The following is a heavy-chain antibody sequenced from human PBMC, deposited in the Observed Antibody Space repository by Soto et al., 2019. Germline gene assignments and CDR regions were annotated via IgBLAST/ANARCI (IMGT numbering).Heavy chain of an antibody. CDR2: ISWNSGRI. Sequence: EMQLVESGGGLVQPGMSLRLSCAASGFTFDDYAMYWVRQVPGKGLEWVSGISWNSGRIGYADSVKGLFTIARDNAKNSLYLQMNSLRREDTALYDCTQARLWGGDGYNSYYYNAMDVWGQGTTVTVSS. CDR3: TQARLWGGDGYNSYYYNAMDV. V-gene: IGHV3-9*01. J-gene: IGHJ6*01. CDR1: GFTFDDYA. D-gene: IGHD3-16*01.